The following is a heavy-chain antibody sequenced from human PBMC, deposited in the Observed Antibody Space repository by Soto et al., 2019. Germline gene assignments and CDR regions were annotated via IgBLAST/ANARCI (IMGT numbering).Heavy chain of an antibody. CDR2: INHSGST. D-gene: IGHD2-15*01. J-gene: IGHJ4*02. CDR1: GGSFSGYY. V-gene: IGHV4-34*01. Sequence: KTSETLSLTCAVYGGSFSGYYWSWIRQPPGKGLEWIGEINHSGSTNYNPSLKSRVTISVDTSKNQFSLKLSSVTAADTAVYYCASRSYCSGGSCYSPLDYWGQGTLVTVSS. CDR3: ASRSYCSGGSCYSPLDY.